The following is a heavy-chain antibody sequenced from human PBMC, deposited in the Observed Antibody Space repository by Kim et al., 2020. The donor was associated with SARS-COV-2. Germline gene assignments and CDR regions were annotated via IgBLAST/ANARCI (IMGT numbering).Heavy chain of an antibody. J-gene: IGHJ4*02. Sequence: SVKVSCKASGGTFSSYAISWVRQAPGQGLEWMGGIIPIFGTANYAQKFQGRVTITADESTSTAYMELSSLRSEDTAVYYCASGIVVGALYYFDYWGQGTLVTVSS. CDR3: ASGIVVGALYYFDY. CDR1: GGTFSSYA. D-gene: IGHD1-26*01. V-gene: IGHV1-69*13. CDR2: IIPIFGTA.